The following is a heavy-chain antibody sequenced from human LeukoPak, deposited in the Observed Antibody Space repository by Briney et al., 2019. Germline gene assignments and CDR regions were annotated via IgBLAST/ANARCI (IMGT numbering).Heavy chain of an antibody. CDR2: INVGNGNT. Sequence: ASVKVSCKASGYPFTSYAMHWVRQAPGQRLEWMGWINVGNGNTEYSQKFQGRVTITRDTPATTTYMGLSSLRSEDTAAYYCARVDDSGPNAPNDCWGQGSLVTVSS. CDR1: GYPFTSYA. D-gene: IGHD3-10*01. V-gene: IGHV1-3*01. J-gene: IGHJ4*02. CDR3: ARVDDSGPNAPNDC.